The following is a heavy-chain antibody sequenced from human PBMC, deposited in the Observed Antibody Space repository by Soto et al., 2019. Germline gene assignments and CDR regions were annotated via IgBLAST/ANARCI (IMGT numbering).Heavy chain of an antibody. D-gene: IGHD2-8*01. V-gene: IGHV3-30-3*01. CDR2: ISYDGSNK. CDR1: AFTLSSYP. CDR3: ARDSTKNYYYYYGMDV. Sequence: GGSLRLSCAASAFTLSSYPMHWVRQAPGKGLEWVAVISYDGSNKYYADSVKGRFTISRDNSKNTLYLQMNSLRAEDTAVYYCARDSTKNYYYYYGMDVWGQGTTVTVSS. J-gene: IGHJ6*02.